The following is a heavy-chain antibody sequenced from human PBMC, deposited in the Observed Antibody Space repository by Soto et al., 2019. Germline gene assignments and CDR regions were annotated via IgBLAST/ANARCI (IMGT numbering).Heavy chain of an antibody. CDR2: MNPNSGNT. V-gene: IGHV1-8*01. J-gene: IGHJ4*02. CDR3: ARGGQQLGEGFDY. Sequence: QVQLVQFGAEVKKPGASVKVFCKASGYTFTSYDINWVRKATGQGPEWMGWMNPNSGNTGYAQKYQGRVTMTRNTSISTAYMELSSLRSEDTAVYYCARGGQQLGEGFDYWGQVTLVTVSS. CDR1: GYTFTSYD. D-gene: IGHD3-16*01.